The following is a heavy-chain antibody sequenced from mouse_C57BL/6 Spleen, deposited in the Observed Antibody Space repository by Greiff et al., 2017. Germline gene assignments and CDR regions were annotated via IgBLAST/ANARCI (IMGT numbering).Heavy chain of an antibody. CDR2: IYPGSGNT. CDR1: GYTFTDYY. V-gene: IGHV1-76*01. CDR3: ARGDWDAGWFAY. Sequence: QVQLKQSGAELVRPGASVKLSCKASGYTFTDYYINWVKQRPGQGLEWIARIYPGSGNTYYNEKFKGKATLTADTSSSTAYMQLSSLTSEDSAVYFCARGDWDAGWFAYWGQGTLVTVSA. D-gene: IGHD4-1*01. J-gene: IGHJ3*01.